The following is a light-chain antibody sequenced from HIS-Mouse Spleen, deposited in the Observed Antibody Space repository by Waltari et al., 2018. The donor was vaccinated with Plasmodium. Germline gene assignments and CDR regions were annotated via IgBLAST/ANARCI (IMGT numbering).Light chain of an antibody. Sequence: QTVVTQEPSLTVSPGGPVTLTCASSTGAVTSGYYPNWFQQKPGQAPRALIYSTSNKHPWTPARFSGSLLGGKAALTLSGVQPEDEAEYYCLLYYGGAQLRVFGGGTKLTVL. CDR1: TGAVTSGYY. V-gene: IGLV7-43*01. CDR2: STS. CDR3: LLYYGGAQLRV. J-gene: IGLJ2*01.